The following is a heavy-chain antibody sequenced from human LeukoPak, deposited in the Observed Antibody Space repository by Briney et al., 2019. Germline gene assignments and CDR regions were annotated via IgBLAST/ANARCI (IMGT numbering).Heavy chain of an antibody. V-gene: IGHV4-31*03. CDR3: ARDGDYYDSSGYGYAFDI. J-gene: IGHJ3*02. CDR2: IYYSGST. Sequence: PSETLSLTCTVSGGSISSGGYYWSWTRQHPGKGLEWIGYIYYSGSTYYNPSLKSRVTISVGTSKNQFSLKLSSVTAADTAVYYCARDGDYYDSSGYGYAFDIWGQGTMVTVSS. CDR1: GGSISSGGYY. D-gene: IGHD3-22*01.